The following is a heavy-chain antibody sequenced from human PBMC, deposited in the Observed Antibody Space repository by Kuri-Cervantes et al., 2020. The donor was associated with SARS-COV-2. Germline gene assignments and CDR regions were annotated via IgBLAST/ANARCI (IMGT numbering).Heavy chain of an antibody. Sequence: GSLRLSCTVSGGSISSYYWGWIRQPPGKGLEGMGYIYYSGSTNYNPSLKSRVTISVDKSKNQFSLKLSSVTAADTAVYYCARQLTMVQGVIHYYDASYMDVWGKGTTVTVSS. V-gene: IGHV4-59*08. CDR2: IYYSGST. J-gene: IGHJ6*03. CDR1: GGSISSYY. CDR3: ARQLTMVQGVIHYYDASYMDV. D-gene: IGHD3-10*01.